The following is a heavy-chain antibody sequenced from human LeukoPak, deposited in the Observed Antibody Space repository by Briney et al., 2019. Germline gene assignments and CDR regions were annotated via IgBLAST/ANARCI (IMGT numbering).Heavy chain of an antibody. Sequence: SQTLSLTCTVSGGSISSGGYYWSWIRQPPGKGLEWIGYIYHSGSTYYNPSLKSRVTISVDRSKNQFSLKLSSVTAADTAVYYCARDRGNLLFDYWGQGTLVTVSS. J-gene: IGHJ4*02. V-gene: IGHV4-30-2*01. D-gene: IGHD1-14*01. CDR1: GGSISSGGYY. CDR2: IYHSGST. CDR3: ARDRGNLLFDY.